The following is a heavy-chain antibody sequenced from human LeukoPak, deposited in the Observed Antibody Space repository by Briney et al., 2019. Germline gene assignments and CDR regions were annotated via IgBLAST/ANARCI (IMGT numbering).Heavy chain of an antibody. D-gene: IGHD3-10*01. CDR3: ARHRYYYRSGSYYGAPYYMDV. Sequence: SETLSLTCTVSDGSISSSTYYWGWIRQPPGKGLEWIGSMYYNGNTIGNTYYNPSLKSRVTISVDTSKNQFSLKMSSVTAADTAVYYCARHRYYYRSGSYYGAPYYMDVWGKGTTVTISS. CDR1: DGSISSSTYY. V-gene: IGHV4-39*07. J-gene: IGHJ6*03. CDR2: MYYNGNTIGNT.